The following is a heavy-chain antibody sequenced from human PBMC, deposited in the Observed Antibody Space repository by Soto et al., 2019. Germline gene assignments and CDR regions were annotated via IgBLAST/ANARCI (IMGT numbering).Heavy chain of an antibody. V-gene: IGHV4-59*01. CDR3: VSIVVPAAPFDY. J-gene: IGHJ4*02. Sequence: SETLSLTCTVSGGSISSYYWSWIRQPPGKGLEWIGYIYYSGSTNYNPSLKSRVTISVDTSKNQFSLKLSSVTAADTAVYYCVSIVVPAAPFDYWGQGTLVTVSS. D-gene: IGHD2-2*01. CDR2: IYYSGST. CDR1: GGSISSYY.